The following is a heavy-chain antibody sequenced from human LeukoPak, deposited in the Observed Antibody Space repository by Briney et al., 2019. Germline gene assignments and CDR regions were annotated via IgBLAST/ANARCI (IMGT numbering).Heavy chain of an antibody. CDR1: GFTFSSYA. V-gene: IGHV3-23*01. CDR3: AKDGDILSLHHPVDY. Sequence: PGGSLRLSCAASGFTFSSYAMSWVRQAPGKGLEWVSAISGSGGSTYYADSVKGRFTISRDNSKNTLYPQMNSLRAEDTAVYYCAKDGDILSLHHPVDYWGQGTLVTVSS. J-gene: IGHJ4*02. CDR2: ISGSGGST. D-gene: IGHD2-15*01.